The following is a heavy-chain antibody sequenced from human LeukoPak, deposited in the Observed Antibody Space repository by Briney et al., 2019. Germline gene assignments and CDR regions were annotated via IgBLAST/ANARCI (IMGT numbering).Heavy chain of an antibody. D-gene: IGHD5-18*01. CDR1: GGSISSYY. J-gene: IGHJ4*02. V-gene: IGHV3-48*02. CDR2: ISSSSSTI. CDR3: ARQLWLL. Sequence: PSETLSLTCTVSGGSISSYYWSWIRQPPGKGLEWVSYISSSSSTIYYADSVKGRFTISRDNAKNSLYLQMNSLRDEDTAVYYCARQLWLLWGQGTLVTVSS.